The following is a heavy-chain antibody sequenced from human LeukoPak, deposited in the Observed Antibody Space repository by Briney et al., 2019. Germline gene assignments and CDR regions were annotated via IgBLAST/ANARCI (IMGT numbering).Heavy chain of an antibody. D-gene: IGHD4-17*01. V-gene: IGHV4-39*01. J-gene: IGHJ5*02. CDR2: IYYSGST. Sequence: SETLSLTCTVSGGSISSSSYYWGWIRQPPGKGLEWIGSIYYSGSTYYNPSLKSRVTISVDTSKNQFSLKLSSVTAADTAVYYCARYDYGDPNWFDPWGQGTLVTVSS. CDR1: GGSISSSSYY. CDR3: ARYDYGDPNWFDP.